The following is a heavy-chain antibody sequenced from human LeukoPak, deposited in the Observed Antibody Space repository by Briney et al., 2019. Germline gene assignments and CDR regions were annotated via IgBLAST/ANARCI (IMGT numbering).Heavy chain of an antibody. CDR1: GFTFSRYW. J-gene: IGHJ4*02. CDR2: INSDGSST. Sequence: PGGTLRLSXAASGFTFSRYWMHWVREAPGKGLVWVSRINSDGSSTSYADSVTGRFTISRDNAKNTLYLQMNSLRAEDTAVYYCASVPWGGIDYWGQGTLVTVSS. D-gene: IGHD6-13*01. V-gene: IGHV3-74*01. CDR3: ASVPWGGIDY.